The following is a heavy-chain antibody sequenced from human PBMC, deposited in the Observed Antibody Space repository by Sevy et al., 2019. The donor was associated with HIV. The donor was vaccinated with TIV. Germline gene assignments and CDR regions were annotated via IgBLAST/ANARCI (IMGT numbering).Heavy chain of an antibody. D-gene: IGHD2-8*01. CDR2: LSFGCGEI. J-gene: IGHJ4*02. Sequence: GGSLRLSCAASGFTLSKYSMSWVHQPPGKGLEWVSTLSFGCGEINHADSVKGRFTISRDNSKSSVYLQMNNLRPEDTAVYYCAREGCTKPHDYWGQGTLVTVSS. CDR1: GFTLSKYS. V-gene: IGHV3-23*01. CDR3: AREGCTKPHDY.